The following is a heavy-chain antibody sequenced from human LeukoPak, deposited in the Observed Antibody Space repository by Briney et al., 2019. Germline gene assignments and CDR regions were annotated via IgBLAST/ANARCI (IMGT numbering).Heavy chain of an antibody. CDR3: ATGYCSSTSCPYYYYYMDV. D-gene: IGHD2-2*01. Sequence: SETLSLTCTVSGGSISSYYWSWIRQPAGKGLEWIGRIYTGGSTNYNPSLKSRVTISVDTSKNQFSLKLSSVTAADTAVYYYATGYCSSTSCPYYYYYMDVWGKGTTVTISS. V-gene: IGHV4-4*07. CDR2: IYTGGST. J-gene: IGHJ6*03. CDR1: GGSISSYY.